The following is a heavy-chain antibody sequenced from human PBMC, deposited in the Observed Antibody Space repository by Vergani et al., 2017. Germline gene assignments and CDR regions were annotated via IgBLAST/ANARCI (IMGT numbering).Heavy chain of an antibody. V-gene: IGHV4-30-4*01. J-gene: IGHJ6*02. CDR3: ARVRRDDSSGYYYYYGMDV. Sequence: QVQLQESGPGLVKPSQTLSLTCTVSGGSISSGDYYWSWIRHPPGKGLDWIGYIYYSGSTYYNPSLKSRVTISVDTSKNQFSLKLSSVTAADTAVYYCARVRRDDSSGYYYYYGMDVWGQGTTVTVSS. CDR1: GGSISSGDYY. CDR2: IYYSGST. D-gene: IGHD3-22*01.